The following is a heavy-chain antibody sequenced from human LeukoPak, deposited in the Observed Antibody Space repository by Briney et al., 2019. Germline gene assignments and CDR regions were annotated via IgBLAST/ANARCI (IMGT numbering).Heavy chain of an antibody. J-gene: IGHJ6*02. CDR3: AREQWLGSFYYYYYGLDV. D-gene: IGHD6-19*01. Sequence: GGSLRLSCAASGFAFTRHAMHWVRQAPGKGLEWVAYIYYDGIDKNYADTVKGRFTISKDNSKNTLYLQMNSLRDEDTAVYYCAREQWLGSFYYYYYGLDVWGQGTTVTVSS. V-gene: IGHV3-30*19. CDR1: GFAFTRHA. CDR2: IYYDGIDK.